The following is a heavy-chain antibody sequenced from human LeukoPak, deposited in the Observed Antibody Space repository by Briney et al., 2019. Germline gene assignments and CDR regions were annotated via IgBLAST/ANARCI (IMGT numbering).Heavy chain of an antibody. CDR3: ATRSWLDY. CDR2: INPHSGDA. D-gene: IGHD6-13*01. J-gene: IGHJ4*02. Sequence: ASVKVSCKASGYTFTDYYIHWVRQAPGQGLEFMGWINPHSGDANYAQKFQGRITMSRDTSITTAYMEMSRLRIDDTAVYYCATRSWLDYWGQGTLATVSS. CDR1: GYTFTDYY. V-gene: IGHV1-2*02.